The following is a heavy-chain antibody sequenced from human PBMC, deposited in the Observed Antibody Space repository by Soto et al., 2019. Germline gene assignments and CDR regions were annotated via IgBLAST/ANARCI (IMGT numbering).Heavy chain of an antibody. J-gene: IGHJ6*02. V-gene: IGHV3-64D*08. Sequence: GGSLRLSCAASGFTFSIYVMHLVCQAQGKGLEYVSAISSNGGSTYYADSVKGRFTISRDNSKNTLYLQMSSLRAEDTAVYYCVKDQQWLGRRHYYYGMDVWGQGTTVTVSS. CDR3: VKDQQWLGRRHYYYGMDV. CDR2: ISSNGGST. D-gene: IGHD6-19*01. CDR1: GFTFSIYV.